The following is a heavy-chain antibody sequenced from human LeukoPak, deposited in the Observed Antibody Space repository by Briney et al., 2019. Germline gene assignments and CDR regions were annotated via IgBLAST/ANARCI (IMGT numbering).Heavy chain of an antibody. D-gene: IGHD1-14*01. CDR3: ARGGPEDAFDI. CDR1: GFTVSTNY. V-gene: IGHV3-66*01. CDR2: IYSRGST. J-gene: IGHJ3*02. Sequence: GGSLRLSCAASGFTVSTNYMSWVRQAPGKGLEWVSVIYSRGSTYYADSVKGRFTITRDNSKNTLYLQMNSLRDEDTALYYCARGGPEDAFDIWGQGTMVIVSS.